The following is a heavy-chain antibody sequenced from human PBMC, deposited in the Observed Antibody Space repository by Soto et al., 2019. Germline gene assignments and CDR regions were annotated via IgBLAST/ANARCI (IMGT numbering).Heavy chain of an antibody. D-gene: IGHD2-15*01. J-gene: IGHJ6*02. CDR1: GFTFSSYA. V-gene: IGHV3-30-3*01. CDR3: ARDLWRYCSGGSCYQPIYYYYYGMDV. CDR2: ISYDGSNK. Sequence: GGSLRLSCAASGFTFSSYAMHWVRQAPGKRLEWVAVISYDGSNKYYADSVKGRFTISRDNSKNTLYLQMNSLRAEDTAVYYCARDLWRYCSGGSCYQPIYYYYYGMDVWGQGTTVTVSS.